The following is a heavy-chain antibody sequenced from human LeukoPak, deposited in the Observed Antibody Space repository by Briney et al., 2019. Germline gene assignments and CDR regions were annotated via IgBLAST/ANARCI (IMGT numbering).Heavy chain of an antibody. V-gene: IGHV4-39*07. D-gene: IGHD5-18*01. J-gene: IGHJ4*02. CDR3: ARGGRRLLDY. CDR2: IYYSGST. CDR1: GGSISSSSYY. Sequence: SETLSLTCTVSGGSISSSSYYWGWIRQPPGKGLEWIGSIYYSGSTYYNPSLKSRVTISVDTSKNQFSLKLSSVTAADTAVYYCARGGRRLLDYWGQGTLVTVSS.